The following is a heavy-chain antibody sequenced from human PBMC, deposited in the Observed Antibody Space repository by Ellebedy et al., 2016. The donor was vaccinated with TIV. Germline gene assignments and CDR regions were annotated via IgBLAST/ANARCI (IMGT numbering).Heavy chain of an antibody. D-gene: IGHD3-9*01. V-gene: IGHV3-11*01. CDR2: ISRSGANI. CDR3: ARAREPGYFAYYYYGMDV. Sequence: GESLKISCAGSGFPLSDYYMSWVRQAPGKGLEWVSYISRSGANIYYADSVKGRFTVARDNAKDSLYLQMNSLRDDDTAVYYCARAREPGYFAYYYYGMDVWGQGTTVTVSS. CDR1: GFPLSDYY. J-gene: IGHJ6*02.